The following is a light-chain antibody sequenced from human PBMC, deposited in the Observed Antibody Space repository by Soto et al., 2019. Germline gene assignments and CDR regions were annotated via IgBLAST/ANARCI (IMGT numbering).Light chain of an antibody. CDR3: QTWGTGTQGV. CDR2: LNSDGSH. V-gene: IGLV4-69*01. J-gene: IGLJ2*01. Sequence: QSVLTQSPSASASLGASVNLTCTLSSGHSSYAIAWHQQQPEKGPRYLMKLNSDGSHSKGDGIPDRFSGSSSGAERYLTISSLRSEDEADYYCQTWGTGTQGVFGGGTKVTVL. CDR1: SGHSSYA.